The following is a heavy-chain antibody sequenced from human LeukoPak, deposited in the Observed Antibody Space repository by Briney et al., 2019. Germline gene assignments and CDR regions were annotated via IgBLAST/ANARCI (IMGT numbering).Heavy chain of an antibody. CDR1: GFTFGDYA. V-gene: IGHV3-49*04. CDR2: IASETYGGTA. Sequence: AGRSLRLSCTASGFTFGDYAMTWVRQAPGKGLGWVGFIASETYGGTAEYAASVKGRFTISRDDSKSIAYLQMNSLKTEDTAVYYCTRDQTPYYWGQGTLVTVSS. J-gene: IGHJ4*02. CDR3: TRDQTPYY.